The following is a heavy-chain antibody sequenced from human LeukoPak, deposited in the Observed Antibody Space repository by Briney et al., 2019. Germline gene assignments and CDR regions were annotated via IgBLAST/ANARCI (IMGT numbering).Heavy chain of an antibody. Sequence: ASVKVSCKASGYTFTDHFIHWVRQAPGQGLEWLGWINPNIGDASYAQKFQDRVTMTRDRSINTAYMELSRLRSDDTAVYYCARMALDGGDSIGFDSWGQGTLVTVSS. CDR3: ARMALDGGDSIGFDS. J-gene: IGHJ5*01. CDR2: INPNIGDA. CDR1: GYTFTDHF. V-gene: IGHV1-2*02. D-gene: IGHD2-21*02.